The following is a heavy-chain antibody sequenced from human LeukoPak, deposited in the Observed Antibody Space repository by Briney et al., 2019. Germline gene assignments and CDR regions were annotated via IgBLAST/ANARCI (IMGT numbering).Heavy chain of an antibody. Sequence: GSLRLSCDASGFTFNIYGMNWVRPAPGKGPEWVSYIGSRSVTTHYADSVKGRFTVSRDDAQNALYLQMNSLRRDDTAVYYCARATRNGYDYWGHGTRVTVSS. CDR2: IGSRSVTT. D-gene: IGHD5-24*01. V-gene: IGHV3-48*04. CDR3: ARATRNGYDY. CDR1: GFTFNIYG. J-gene: IGHJ4*01.